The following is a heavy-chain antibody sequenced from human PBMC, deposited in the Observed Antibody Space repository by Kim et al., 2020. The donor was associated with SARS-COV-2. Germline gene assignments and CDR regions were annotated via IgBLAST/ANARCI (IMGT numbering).Heavy chain of an antibody. V-gene: IGHV4-34*01. CDR3: VSIAARSGYYYYGMDV. J-gene: IGHJ6*02. Sequence: SLKCRGTISVDTSKNQFSLKLSSVTAADTAVYYCVSIAARSGYYYYGMDVWGQGTTVTVSS. D-gene: IGHD6-6*01.